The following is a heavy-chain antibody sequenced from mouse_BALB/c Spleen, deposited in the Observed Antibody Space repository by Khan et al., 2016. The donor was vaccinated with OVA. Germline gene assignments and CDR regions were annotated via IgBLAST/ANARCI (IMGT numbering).Heavy chain of an antibody. CDR2: ISSGGSYT. J-gene: IGHJ3*01. CDR3: ARLAYYYNSEGFAS. CDR1: GFTFSTYG. Sequence: EVELVESGGDLVKPGGSLKLSCAASGFTFSTYGMSWVRQTPDKRLEWVATISSGGSYTYYPDNVKGRFTISRDNAKNTLYLQMSSLKSEDTAMYYCARLAYYYNSEGFASWGQGTLVTVSA. V-gene: IGHV5-6*01. D-gene: IGHD1-1*01.